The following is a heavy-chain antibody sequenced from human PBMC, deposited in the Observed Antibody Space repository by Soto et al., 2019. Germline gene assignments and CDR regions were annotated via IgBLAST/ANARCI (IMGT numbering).Heavy chain of an antibody. CDR3: SRGGYYDSSGSRNYYYYGMNV. Sequence: GASVKVSCKASGYRFTSYGINWVRQAPGQGLEWLGWISAYDGNTNYAQILQGRVSMTTDTSANTAYMELRSLRADDTAMYYCSRGGYYDSSGSRNYYYYGMNVWGQGTTVTVSS. J-gene: IGHJ6*02. V-gene: IGHV1-18*01. CDR2: ISAYDGNT. CDR1: GYRFTSYG. D-gene: IGHD3-22*01.